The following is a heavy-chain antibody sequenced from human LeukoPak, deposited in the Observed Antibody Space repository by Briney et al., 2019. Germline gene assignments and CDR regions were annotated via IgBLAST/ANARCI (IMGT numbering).Heavy chain of an antibody. V-gene: IGHV4-39*07. Sequence: SETLSLTCTVSGGSISSSSYYWGWIRQPPGKGLEWIGSIYYSGSTYYNPSLKSRVTISVDTSKNQFSLKLSSVTAADTAVYYCARDGEPYSSGWPPDYWGQGTLVTVSS. CDR3: ARDGEPYSSGWPPDY. D-gene: IGHD6-19*01. J-gene: IGHJ4*02. CDR2: IYYSGST. CDR1: GGSISSSSYY.